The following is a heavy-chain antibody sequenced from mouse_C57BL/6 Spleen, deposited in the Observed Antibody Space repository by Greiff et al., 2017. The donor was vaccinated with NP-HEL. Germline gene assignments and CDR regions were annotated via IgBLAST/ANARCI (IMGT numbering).Heavy chain of an antibody. D-gene: IGHD4-1*01. V-gene: IGHV2-3*01. CDR3: APHWGGLYYYAMDY. Sequence: VQVVESGPGLVAPSQSLSITCTVSGFSLTSYGVSWVRQPPGKGLEWLGVIWGDGSTNYHSALISRLSISKDNSKSQVFLKLNSLQTDDTATYYCAPHWGGLYYYAMDYWGQGTSVTVSS. CDR1: GFSLTSYG. CDR2: IWGDGST. J-gene: IGHJ4*01.